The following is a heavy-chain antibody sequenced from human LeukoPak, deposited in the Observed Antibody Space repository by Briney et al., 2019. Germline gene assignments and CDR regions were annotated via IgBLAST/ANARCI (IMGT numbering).Heavy chain of an antibody. Sequence: GGSLRLSCAASGFTFSSYAMPWFRQPPGKGLEWVAFISYDGSNKYYADSVKGRFTISRDNSKNTLYLQMNSLRAEDTAVYYCARDRVVVIKGSAEYFRHWGQGTLVTVSS. J-gene: IGHJ1*01. CDR1: GFTFSSYA. CDR3: ARDRVVVIKGSAEYFRH. CDR2: ISYDGSNK. D-gene: IGHD2-21*01. V-gene: IGHV3-30-3*01.